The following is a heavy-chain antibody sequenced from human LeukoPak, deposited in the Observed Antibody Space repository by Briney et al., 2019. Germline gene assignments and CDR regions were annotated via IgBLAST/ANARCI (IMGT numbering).Heavy chain of an antibody. V-gene: IGHV4-59*08. Sequence: SETLSLTCTVSGASISRYYWSWIRQPPGKGLEWIGYFHYSGNTNYNPSLSSRITMSVDTSKNQFSLKLNSVTAADTAVYYCARRAAALDYWAWEPWSPSPQ. CDR2: FHYSGNT. CDR3: ARRAAALDY. D-gene: IGHD6-13*01. CDR1: GASISRYY. J-gene: IGHJ4*02.